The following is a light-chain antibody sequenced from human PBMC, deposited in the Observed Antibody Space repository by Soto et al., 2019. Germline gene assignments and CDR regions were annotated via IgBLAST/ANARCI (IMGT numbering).Light chain of an antibody. J-gene: IGKJ1*01. CDR3: QQYGSSPWT. Sequence: EIVLTQSPGTLSLSPGERATLSRRASQSVSSSYLAWYQQKPGQAPRLLIYGASSRATGIPDRFSGSGSGTDFTLTISRLGPEDFAVYYCQQYGSSPWTFGQGTKVEIK. CDR1: QSVSSSY. CDR2: GAS. V-gene: IGKV3-20*01.